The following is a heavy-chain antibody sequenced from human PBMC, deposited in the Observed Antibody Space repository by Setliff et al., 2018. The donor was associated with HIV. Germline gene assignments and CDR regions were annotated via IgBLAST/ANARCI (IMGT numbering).Heavy chain of an antibody. Sequence: ASVKVSCKASGYTLTTFGISWVRQAPGQGLEWMGWINTETGNPMYAQGFTGRFVFSLDTSVSTAYLQISSLKTEDTAVYYCARDLPLPGIAVAASMGRDYYYSMDVWGQGTTVTVSS. D-gene: IGHD6-19*01. CDR3: ARDLPLPGIAVAASMGRDYYYSMDV. CDR2: INTETGNP. J-gene: IGHJ6*02. CDR1: GYTLTTFG. V-gene: IGHV7-4-1*02.